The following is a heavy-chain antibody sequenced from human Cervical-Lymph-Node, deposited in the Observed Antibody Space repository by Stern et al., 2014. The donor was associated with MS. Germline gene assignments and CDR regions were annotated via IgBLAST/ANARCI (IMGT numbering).Heavy chain of an antibody. V-gene: IGHV1-69*01. CDR3: ALSSETSDRWYSLGYDL. D-gene: IGHD6-13*01. CDR1: RGTFRKFP. J-gene: IGHJ5*02. CDR2: IFPVFGTP. Sequence: QVKLVQSGAEVPKPGSSVKVSCKASRGTFRKFPSSWVRNAPGQGLEWLGGIFPVFGTPTYAQEFRGRVTITADVSTSTVYMELSSLRSDDTAVYYCALSSETSDRWYSLGYDLWGQGTLVTVSS.